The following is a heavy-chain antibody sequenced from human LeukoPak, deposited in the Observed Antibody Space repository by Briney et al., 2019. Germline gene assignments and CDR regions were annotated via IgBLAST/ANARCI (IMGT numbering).Heavy chain of an antibody. J-gene: IGHJ4*02. CDR2: IYYSGTT. CDR3: ARHVRYFDY. CDR1: GGSISSSSYY. Sequence: SETLSLTCTVSGGSISSSSYYWGWIRQSPGKGLEWIGSIYYSGTTYYNPSLKSRVTISVDTSKNQFSLKLSSVTAADTAVYYCARHVRYFDYWGQGTLVTVSS. V-gene: IGHV4-39*01.